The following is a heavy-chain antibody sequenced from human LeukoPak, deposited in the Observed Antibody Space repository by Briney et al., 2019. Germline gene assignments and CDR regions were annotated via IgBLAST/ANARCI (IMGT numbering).Heavy chain of an antibody. CDR2: FYYSGST. V-gene: IGHV4-61*01. D-gene: IGHD4/OR15-4a*01. J-gene: IGHJ5*02. CDR3: ARGSNAGNWFDP. CDR1: GGSVSSGSYY. Sequence: SETLSLTCTVSGGSVSSGSYYWSWIRQTPGEGLEWIGYFYYSGSTYYNPSLKSRVTISVDTSKNQFSLKLTSVTAADTAVYYCARGSNAGNWFDPWGQGTLVTVSS.